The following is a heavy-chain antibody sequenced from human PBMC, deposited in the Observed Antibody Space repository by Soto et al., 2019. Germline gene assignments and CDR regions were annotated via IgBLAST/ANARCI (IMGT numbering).Heavy chain of an antibody. J-gene: IGHJ5*02. D-gene: IGHD1-1*01. CDR1: GASISGFY. CDR2: IYATGTT. V-gene: IGHV4-4*07. Sequence: SETLSLTCTVSGASISGFYWSWIRESAGKGLEWIWRIYATGTTDYNPSLKSRVMMSVDTSKKQFSLKLRSVTAADTAVYYCVRDGTKTLRDWFDPWGQGISVTVSS. CDR3: VRDGTKTLRDWFDP.